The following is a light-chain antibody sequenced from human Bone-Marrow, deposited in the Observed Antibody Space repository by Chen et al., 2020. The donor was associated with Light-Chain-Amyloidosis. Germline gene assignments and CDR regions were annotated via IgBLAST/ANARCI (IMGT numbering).Light chain of an antibody. CDR2: GAS. Sequence: EIVMRQSPATLSVSPGERATLSCRASQSVSTNLAWYQQKPGQAPRLLIYGASARPTGIPAGFSGSGSGTDFTRTISSLQSEDSAVYYCQQYYNWPRTFGQGTKVEIK. CDR1: QSVSTN. CDR3: QQYYNWPRT. V-gene: IGKV3-15*01. J-gene: IGKJ1*01.